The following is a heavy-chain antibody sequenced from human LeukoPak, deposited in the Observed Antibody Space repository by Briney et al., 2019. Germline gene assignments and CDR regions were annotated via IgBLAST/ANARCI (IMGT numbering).Heavy chain of an antibody. CDR3: ATTSGYRNYYYYYVDV. J-gene: IGHJ6*03. D-gene: IGHD3-3*01. CDR2: SFNGGNT. CDR1: GDSISTNIYY. V-gene: IGHV4-39*01. Sequence: SETLSLTCIVSGDSISTNIYYWGWIRQPPGKGLEWTGTSFNGGNTYYNPSLKSRVTIPIDASKNQFSLTLTSVTAEDTAVYYCATTSGYRNYYYYYVDVWGPGTTVTVSS.